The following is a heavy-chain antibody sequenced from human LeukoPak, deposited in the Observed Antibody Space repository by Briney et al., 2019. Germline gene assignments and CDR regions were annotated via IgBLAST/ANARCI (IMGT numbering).Heavy chain of an antibody. V-gene: IGHV6-1*01. D-gene: IGHD1-26*01. CDR2: TYYRSTWYN. Sequence: SQTLSLTCAISGDSVSNNSAAWSWIRQYPSRGLEWLGRTYYRSTWYNDCAVSLKSRITINPDTSKNHFTLQLNSVTPEDTAVYYCARSVGSPTSGFEHWGQGTLVTVSS. CDR1: GDSVSNNSAA. J-gene: IGHJ4*02. CDR3: ARSVGSPTSGFEH.